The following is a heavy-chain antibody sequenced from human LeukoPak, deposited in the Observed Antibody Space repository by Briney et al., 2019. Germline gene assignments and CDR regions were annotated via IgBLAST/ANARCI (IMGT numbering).Heavy chain of an antibody. D-gene: IGHD6-13*01. CDR3: ASASGYSNSWYGGFDY. CDR2: IWFEGSNK. J-gene: IGHJ4*02. Sequence: GGSLRLSCAASGFTFSNYGMHWVRQAPGKGLEWVALIWFEGSNKYYADSVKGRFTISRDNSKNTLYVQMNSLRAEDTALYYCASASGYSNSWYGGFDYWGQGTLVTVSS. V-gene: IGHV3-33*01. CDR1: GFTFSNYG.